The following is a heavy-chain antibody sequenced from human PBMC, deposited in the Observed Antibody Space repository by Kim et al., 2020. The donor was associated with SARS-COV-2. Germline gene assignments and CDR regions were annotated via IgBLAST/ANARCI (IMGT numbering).Heavy chain of an antibody. CDR1: GGSFSGYY. D-gene: IGHD3-3*01. CDR2: INHSGST. V-gene: IGHV4-34*01. Sequence: SETLSLTCAVYGGSFSGYYWSWIRQPPGKGLEWSGEINHSGSTNYNPSLKSRVTISVDTSKNQFSLKLSSVTAADTAVYYCARGLTLLRFLEWLGNGAFDIWGQGTMVTVSS. CDR3: ARGLTLLRFLEWLGNGAFDI. J-gene: IGHJ3*02.